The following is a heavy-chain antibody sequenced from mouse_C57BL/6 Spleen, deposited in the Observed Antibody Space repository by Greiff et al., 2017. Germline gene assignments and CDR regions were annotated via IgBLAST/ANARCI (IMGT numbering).Heavy chain of an antibody. Sequence: EVQLVESGAEFVRPGASVKLSCTASGFNIQDDYMHWVKQRPDQGLDGIGRIDPENGDTEYASKSQGKATITADTSSNPAYLQLSSLTSEDTAVYYCTFYYCGSSDYYYWGQGTTLTVSS. V-gene: IGHV14-4*01. CDR3: TFYYCGSSDYYY. D-gene: IGHD1-1*01. J-gene: IGHJ2*01. CDR1: GFNIQDDY. CDR2: IDPENGDT.